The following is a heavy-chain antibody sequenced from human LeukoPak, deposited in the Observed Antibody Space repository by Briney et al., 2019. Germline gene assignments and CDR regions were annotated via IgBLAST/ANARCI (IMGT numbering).Heavy chain of an antibody. Sequence: SVKVSCKASGGTFSSYAINWVRQAPGQGLEWMGGIIPIFGTANYAQKFQGRVTITADESTSTAYMELSSLRSEDTAVYYCARFQNYDFWSGYPTDYWGQGTLVTVSS. CDR3: ARFQNYDFWSGYPTDY. CDR2: IIPIFGTA. V-gene: IGHV1-69*13. D-gene: IGHD3-3*01. CDR1: GGTFSSYA. J-gene: IGHJ4*02.